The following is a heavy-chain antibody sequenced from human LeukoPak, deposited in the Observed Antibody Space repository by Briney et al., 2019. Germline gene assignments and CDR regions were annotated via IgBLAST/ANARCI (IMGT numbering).Heavy chain of an antibody. V-gene: IGHV4-59*01. J-gene: IGHJ4*02. CDR3: ARDPWLLY. Sequence: PSETLSLTCTVSGGSISSYYWSWIRQPPGKGLEWIGYIYYSGSTNYNPSLKSRVTISVDTSKNQFSLKLSSVTAADTAVYYCARDPWLLYWGQGTLVTVSS. D-gene: IGHD3-22*01. CDR2: IYYSGST. CDR1: GGSISSYY.